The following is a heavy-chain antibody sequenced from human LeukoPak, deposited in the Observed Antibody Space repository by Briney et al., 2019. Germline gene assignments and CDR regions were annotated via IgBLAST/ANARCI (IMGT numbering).Heavy chain of an antibody. D-gene: IGHD3-22*01. V-gene: IGHV4-39*02. CDR3: ARRTYYYDSDYYYVSFFDY. CDR1: GGSISSSHYY. J-gene: IGHJ4*02. Sequence: SETLSLTCTVSGGSISSSHYYWGWIRQPPGKGLEWIGSIYYSGNTYYNPFLKSRVTISVDTSKNHFSLNLSSVTAADTAVYYCARRTYYYDSDYYYVSFFDYWGQGTLVTVSS. CDR2: IYYSGNT.